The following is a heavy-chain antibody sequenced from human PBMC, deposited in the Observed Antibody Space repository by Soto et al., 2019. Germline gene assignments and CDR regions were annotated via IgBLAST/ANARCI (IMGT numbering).Heavy chain of an antibody. Sequence: PSETLSLTCAVYGGSFSGYCWSWIRQPPGKGLEWIGEINHSGRTNYNPSLKSRVTISVDTSKSQFSLKLSSVTAADTAVYYCARGRKYYDCWSGYSHPRYYFNYWGQGTPVTVSS. CDR3: ARGRKYYDCWSGYSHPRYYFNY. CDR1: GGSFSGYC. CDR2: INHSGRT. J-gene: IGHJ4*02. V-gene: IGHV4-34*01. D-gene: IGHD3-3*01.